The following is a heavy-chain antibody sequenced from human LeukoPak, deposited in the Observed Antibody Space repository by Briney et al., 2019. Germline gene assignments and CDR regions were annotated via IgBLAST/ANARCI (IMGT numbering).Heavy chain of an antibody. CDR1: GFAFSTYG. J-gene: IGHJ4*02. CDR3: SILRLGSPKGVRLDD. D-gene: IGHD3-16*01. CDR2: IRFDGTNQ. V-gene: IGHV3-30*02. Sequence: GGSLTLSCAASGFAFSTYGIHWVRQAPGKGLEWVSFIRFDGTNQFYSDSVEGRFTISRDNPKYTVFLHMNSLSTEDTPVYYCSILRLGSPKGVRLDDWGQGTLVTVSS.